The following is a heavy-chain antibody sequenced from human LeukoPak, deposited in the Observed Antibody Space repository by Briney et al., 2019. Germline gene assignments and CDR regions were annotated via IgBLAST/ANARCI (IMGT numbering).Heavy chain of an antibody. CDR1: GFTFRNYA. CDR3: ARNYGDYAVGEVGASDY. CDR2: IWYDETNK. D-gene: IGHD4-17*01. J-gene: IGHJ4*02. Sequence: PGGSLRLSCAASGFTFRNYAMHWVRQAPGKGLEWVAVIWYDETNKYYADSVKGRFTISRDNAKNTLYLQMNSLRAEDTAVYYCARNYGDYAVGEVGASDYRGQGTLVTVSS. V-gene: IGHV3-33*01.